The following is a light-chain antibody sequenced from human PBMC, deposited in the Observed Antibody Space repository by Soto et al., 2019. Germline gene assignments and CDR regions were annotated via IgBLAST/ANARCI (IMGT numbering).Light chain of an antibody. CDR2: GAS. CDR1: QSVSSSY. CDR3: QQYNNWPLT. V-gene: IGKV3-15*01. J-gene: IGKJ4*01. Sequence: EIVLTQSPGTPSLSPGERTTLSCRASQSVSSSYLAWYQQKPGQAPRLLIYGASTRATGIPARFTGSGSGTEFTLTISSLQSEDFAVYYCQQYNNWPLTFGGGTKVDI.